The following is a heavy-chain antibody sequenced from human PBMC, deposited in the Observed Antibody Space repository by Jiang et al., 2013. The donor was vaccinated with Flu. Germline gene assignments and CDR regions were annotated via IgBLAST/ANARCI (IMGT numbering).Heavy chain of an antibody. J-gene: IGHJ4*02. Sequence: GRVTMTEDTSTDTAYMELSSLRSEDTAVYYCATKVVTATFDYWGQGTLVTVSS. V-gene: IGHV1-24*01. D-gene: IGHD2-21*02. CDR3: ATKVVTATFDY.